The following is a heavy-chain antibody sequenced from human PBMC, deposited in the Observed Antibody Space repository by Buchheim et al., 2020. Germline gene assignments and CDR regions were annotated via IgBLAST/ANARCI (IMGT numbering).Heavy chain of an antibody. V-gene: IGHV4-59*01. Sequence: QVQLQESGPGLVKPSETLSLTCTVSGDSISSYYWSWIRQPPGKGLEWIGYIYYSGTTNYNPSLKSRVTISADTSKNQFSLKLSSATAADTAVYYCARRDGSAAMGPYYYYGMDVWGQGTT. CDR1: GDSISSYY. CDR3: ARRDGSAAMGPYYYYGMDV. CDR2: IYYSGTT. D-gene: IGHD5-18*01. J-gene: IGHJ6*02.